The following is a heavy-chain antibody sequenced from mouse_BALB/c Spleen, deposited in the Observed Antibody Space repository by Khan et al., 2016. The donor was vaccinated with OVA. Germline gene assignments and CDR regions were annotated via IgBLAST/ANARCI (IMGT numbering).Heavy chain of an antibody. D-gene: IGHD2-2*01. J-gene: IGHJ3*01. CDR2: IYPGNVNN. Sequence: QVQLQQSGPELVKPGASVRISCKASGYTFTDYYIHWVKQRPGQGLEWIGWIYPGNVNNKYNETFKGKATLTADKSSSTAYMHLSSLTSEDSVVYFCARGGYGAFAYWGQGTLVTVSA. CDR3: ARGGYGAFAY. V-gene: IGHV1S56*01. CDR1: GYTFTDYY.